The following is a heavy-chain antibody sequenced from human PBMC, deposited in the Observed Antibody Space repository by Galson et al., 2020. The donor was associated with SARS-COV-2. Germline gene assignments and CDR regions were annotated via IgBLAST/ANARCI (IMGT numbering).Heavy chain of an antibody. Sequence: SQTLSLTCTVSGGSISGYYWGWIRQTPGKELEWIAYIYYSGSTNYNPSLMRRATILVDTPKNQFSLELNSVTAADTAVYYCARRIVTRLYRDDAFYVLGQGTRITVSA. D-gene: IGHD3-16*02. V-gene: IGHV4-59*13. CDR2: IYYSGST. CDR1: GGSISGYY. CDR3: ARRIVTRLYRDDAFYV. J-gene: IGHJ3*01.